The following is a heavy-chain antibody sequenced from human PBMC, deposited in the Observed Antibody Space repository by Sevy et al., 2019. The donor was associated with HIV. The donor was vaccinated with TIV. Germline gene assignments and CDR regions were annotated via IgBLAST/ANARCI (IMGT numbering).Heavy chain of an antibody. D-gene: IGHD2-21*02. CDR2: ISSDGTKE. Sequence: GGSLRLSCAASGFTFSIYVIHWVRQAPGKGLEWVAVISSDGTKEYYADSVTGRFTISRDNSKNTMYLQMNSLRVEDTAVYYCARDLPSAVTDPFYYYGLAVWGQGTTVTVSS. J-gene: IGHJ6*02. CDR3: ARDLPSAVTDPFYYYGLAV. V-gene: IGHV3-30*04. CDR1: GFTFSIYV.